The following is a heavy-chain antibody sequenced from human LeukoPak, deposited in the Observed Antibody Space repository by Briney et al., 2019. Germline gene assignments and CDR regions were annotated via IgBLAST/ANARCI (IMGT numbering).Heavy chain of an antibody. CDR3: ARVLGRKGYCSGGSCRHRNWFDP. CDR1: GGSISSYY. Sequence: SETLSLTCTVSGGSISSYYWSWIRQPPGKGLEWIGYIYYSGSTNYNPSLKSRVTISVDTSKNQFSLKLSSVTAADTAVYYCARVLGRKGYCSGGSCRHRNWFDPWGQGTLVTVSS. D-gene: IGHD2-15*01. V-gene: IGHV4-59*01. CDR2: IYYSGST. J-gene: IGHJ5*02.